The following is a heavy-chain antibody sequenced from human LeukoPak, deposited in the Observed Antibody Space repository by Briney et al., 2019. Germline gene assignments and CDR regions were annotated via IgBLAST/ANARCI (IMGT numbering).Heavy chain of an antibody. D-gene: IGHD5-18*01. J-gene: IGHJ4*02. CDR3: AKEGWTSSWILSFDY. Sequence: PGGSLRLSCAASGFTFRSYGMHWVHQAPGKGLEWVAVISYGGGKRYYADSVKGRFTISRDNSKNTLSLQMSSLRAEDTALYYCAKEGWTSSWILSFDYWGQGTLVTVSS. V-gene: IGHV3-30*18. CDR1: GFTFRSYG. CDR2: ISYGGGKR.